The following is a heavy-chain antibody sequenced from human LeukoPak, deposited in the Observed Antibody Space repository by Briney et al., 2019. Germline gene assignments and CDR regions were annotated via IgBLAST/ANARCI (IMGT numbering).Heavy chain of an antibody. J-gene: IGHJ4*02. Sequence: SETLSLTCTVSGDSISSYYWSWIRQPPGKGLEWIGYIYTSGGTNYIPSFKGRVTISIDTSKNQFSLKLSSVTAADSAVYYCARLTRLSTSPDRYYLDYWGQGTLVTVSS. CDR2: IYTSGGT. CDR1: GDSISSYY. CDR3: ARLTRLSTSPDRYYLDY. V-gene: IGHV4-4*09. D-gene: IGHD6-6*01.